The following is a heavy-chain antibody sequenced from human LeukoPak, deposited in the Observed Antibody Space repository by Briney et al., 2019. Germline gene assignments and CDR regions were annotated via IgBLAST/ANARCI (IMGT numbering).Heavy chain of an antibody. V-gene: IGHV4-59*02. CDR2: IYYSGST. J-gene: IGHJ4*02. CDR3: ARGQLGIGGDY. CDR1: GGSVSSYY. Sequence: SETLSLTCTVSGGSVSSYYWSWIRQPPGKVLEWIGYIYYSGSTNYNPSLKSRVTISVDTSKNQFSLKLSSVTAADTAVYFCARGQLGIGGDYWGQGTLVTVSS. D-gene: IGHD7-27*01.